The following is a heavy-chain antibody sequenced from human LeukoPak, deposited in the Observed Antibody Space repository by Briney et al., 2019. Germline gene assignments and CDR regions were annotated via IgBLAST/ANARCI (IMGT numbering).Heavy chain of an antibody. D-gene: IGHD4-17*01. CDR1: GGSISSYY. Sequence: SETLSLTCTVSGGSISSYYWSWIRQPPGKGLEWIGYIYYSGSTNYNPSLKSRVTISVDTSKNQFSLKLSSVTAADTAVYCCARYGDHLDYWGQGTLVTVSS. J-gene: IGHJ4*02. V-gene: IGHV4-59*08. CDR3: ARYGDHLDY. CDR2: IYYSGST.